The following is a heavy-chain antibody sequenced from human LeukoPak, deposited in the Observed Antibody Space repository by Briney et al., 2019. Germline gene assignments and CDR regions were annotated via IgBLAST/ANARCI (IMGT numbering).Heavy chain of an antibody. D-gene: IGHD1-26*01. CDR3: ARERSDSGSHFDY. CDR2: ISYDGSNK. V-gene: IGHV3-30*04. J-gene: IGHJ4*02. CDR1: GFTFSSYA. Sequence: GGSLRLSCAASGFTFSSYAMHWVRQAPGKGLEWVAVISYDGSNKYYADSVKGRFTISRDNSKNTLYLRMNSLRAEDTAVYYCARERSDSGSHFDYWGQGTLVTVSS.